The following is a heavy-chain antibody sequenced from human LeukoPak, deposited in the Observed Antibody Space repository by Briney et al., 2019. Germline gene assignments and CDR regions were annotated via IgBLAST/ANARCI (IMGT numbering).Heavy chain of an antibody. Sequence: GESLKISCKGSGYSFTRYWIGRVRQMPGKSVEWLGIIYPDDSDTRYSPSFRGQITLSADKSITPAELQWGSLKASGPAMYYWARSDRWGGDWWGQGTLVPVSS. CDR3: ARSDRWGGDW. D-gene: IGHD3/OR15-3a*01. J-gene: IGHJ4*02. V-gene: IGHV5-51*06. CDR1: GYSFTRYW. CDR2: IYPDDSDT.